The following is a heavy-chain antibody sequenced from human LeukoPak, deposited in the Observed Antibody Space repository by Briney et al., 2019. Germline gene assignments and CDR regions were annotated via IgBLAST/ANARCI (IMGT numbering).Heavy chain of an antibody. V-gene: IGHV3-23*01. CDR3: AKDPDGENWFDP. CDR2: ISGSGGST. J-gene: IGHJ5*02. CDR1: GFTFSSYA. Sequence: GGSLRLSCAASGFTFSSYAMSWVRQATGKGLEWVSDISGSGGSTYYADSVKGRFTISRDNSKNTLYKQINSLRAEDTAVYYCAKDPDGENWFDPWGQGTLVTVSS. D-gene: IGHD1-14*01.